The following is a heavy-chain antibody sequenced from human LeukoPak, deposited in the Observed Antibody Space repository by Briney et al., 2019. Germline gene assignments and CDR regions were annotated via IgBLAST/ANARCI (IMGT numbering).Heavy chain of an antibody. Sequence: GGSLRLSCAASGFTLSNNWTHWVRQAPGKGLEWVSRISGDGSSTTYADSVKGRFIISRDNAKNTLYLQMNSLRAEDTALYYCARDIAVAGNYFDYWGQGTLVTVSS. CDR1: GFTLSNNW. D-gene: IGHD6-19*01. J-gene: IGHJ4*02. CDR2: ISGDGSST. V-gene: IGHV3-74*01. CDR3: ARDIAVAGNYFDY.